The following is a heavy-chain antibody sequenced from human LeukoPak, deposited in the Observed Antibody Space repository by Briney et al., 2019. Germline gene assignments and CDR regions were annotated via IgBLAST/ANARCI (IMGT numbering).Heavy chain of an antibody. CDR3: ARGGSGIYRTYNLFVP. CDR2: ISSINTYI. V-gene: IGHV3-21*06. CDR1: GFSFKDFT. J-gene: IGHJ5*02. D-gene: IGHD1-26*01. Sequence: GGSLRLSCAASGFSFKDFTMNWVRQAPGKGLEWVASISSINTYIYYADSVKGRFTISRDNAKNSLYLQMNSLRAEDTAVSYCARGGSGIYRTYNLFVPWGRGSLVTVCS.